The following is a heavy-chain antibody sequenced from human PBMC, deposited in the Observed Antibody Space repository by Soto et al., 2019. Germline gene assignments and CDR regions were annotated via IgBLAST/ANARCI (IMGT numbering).Heavy chain of an antibody. D-gene: IGHD3-3*01. V-gene: IGHV4-59*04. CDR2: IYYRGSS. CDR3: ARHKILERVFDY. Sequence: PGGSLRLSCAASGFTFSSYAMNWIRQPPGKGLEWIGNIYYRGSSYYIPSLQSRVIMSVDTSKNQFSLKLSSVSAADTAVYYCARHKILERVFDYWGQGTQVTVSS. CDR1: GFTFSSYA. J-gene: IGHJ4*02.